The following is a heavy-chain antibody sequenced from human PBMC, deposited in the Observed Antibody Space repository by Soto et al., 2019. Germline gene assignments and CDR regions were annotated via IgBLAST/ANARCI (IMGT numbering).Heavy chain of an antibody. D-gene: IGHD2-15*01. CDR3: ARDSSLFCTGGNCYLQDAFDV. CDR2: ISSSSAYI. Sequence: EVQLVESGGGLVKPGGSLRLSCAASGFTFNIYTMNWVRQAPGKGLEWVSSISSSSAYIYYADSVKGRFTISRDNAENSLLLQMNSLTDEDTAVYYCARDSSLFCTGGNCYLQDAFDVWGQGTVVTVSS. CDR1: GFTFNIYT. J-gene: IGHJ3*01. V-gene: IGHV3-21*02.